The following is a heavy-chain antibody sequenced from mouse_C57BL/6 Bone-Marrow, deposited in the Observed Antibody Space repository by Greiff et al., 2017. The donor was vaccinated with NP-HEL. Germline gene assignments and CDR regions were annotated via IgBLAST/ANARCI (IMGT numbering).Heavy chain of an antibody. V-gene: IGHV1-26*01. J-gene: IGHJ4*01. CDR1: GYTFTDYY. Sequence: EVKLQQSGPELVKPGASVKISCKASGYTFTDYYMNWVKQSHGKSLEWLGVINPYNGGNSYNQKFKGKATMTVDTSSSTAYMELRSLTSEDSAVYYCARATYYDYDGAMDFWGQGTSVTVSS. D-gene: IGHD2-4*01. CDR3: ARATYYDYDGAMDF. CDR2: INPYNGGN.